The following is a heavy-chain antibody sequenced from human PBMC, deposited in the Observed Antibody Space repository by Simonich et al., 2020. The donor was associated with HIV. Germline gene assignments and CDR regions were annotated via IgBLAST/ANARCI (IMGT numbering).Heavy chain of an antibody. CDR2: VYYRGST. D-gene: IGHD3-3*01. CDR1: GGSISSSSYY. CDR3: AVTYYDFWSGYFPLDY. J-gene: IGHJ4*02. V-gene: IGHV4-39*01. Sequence: QLQLQESGPGLVKPSETLSLTCTVSGGSISSSSYYWGWIRQPPGKGLEWIGSVYYRGSTYYNPSLKSRVTISVDTSKNQFSLKLSSVTAADTAVYYCAVTYYDFWSGYFPLDYWGQGTLVTVSS.